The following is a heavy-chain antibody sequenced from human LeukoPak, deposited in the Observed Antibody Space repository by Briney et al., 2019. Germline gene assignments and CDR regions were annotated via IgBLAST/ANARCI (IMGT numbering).Heavy chain of an antibody. J-gene: IGHJ4*02. CDR1: GFTFSSYG. V-gene: IGHV3-30*18. Sequence: GGSLRLSCAASGFTFSSYGVHWVRQAPGKGLEWVAVISYDGSNKYYADSVKGRFTISRDNSKNTLYLQMNSLRAEDTAVYYCAKDRPVDTAMVLDYWGQGTLVTVSS. CDR3: AKDRPVDTAMVLDY. CDR2: ISYDGSNK. D-gene: IGHD5-18*01.